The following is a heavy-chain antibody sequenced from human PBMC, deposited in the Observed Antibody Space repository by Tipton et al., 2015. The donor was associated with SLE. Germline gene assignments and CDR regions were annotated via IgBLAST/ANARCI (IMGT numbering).Heavy chain of an antibody. CDR2: IYYSGST. Sequence: TLSLTCTVSGGSISSYYWSWIRQPPGKGLEWIGYIYYSGSTNYNPSLKSRVTISVDTSKNQFSLKLSSVTAADTAVYYCARDLWSFFDYWGQGTLVTVSS. J-gene: IGHJ4*02. CDR3: ARDLWSFFDY. V-gene: IGHV4-59*01. CDR1: GGSISSYY. D-gene: IGHD3-16*01.